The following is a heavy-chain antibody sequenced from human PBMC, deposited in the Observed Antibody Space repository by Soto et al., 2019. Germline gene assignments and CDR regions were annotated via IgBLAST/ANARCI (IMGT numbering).Heavy chain of an antibody. D-gene: IGHD3-10*01. CDR2: IYSSGST. Sequence: ASETLSLTCIVSGGSISSYYWTWIRQPAGKGLEWIGRIYSSGSTYYNPSLKSRVIMSVDTSKNQFSLKLSSVTAADTAVYYCARDEGYYYGSGSSQGYFQYWGQGTQVTVSS. J-gene: IGHJ1*01. CDR1: GGSISSYY. CDR3: ARDEGYYYGSGSSQGYFQY. V-gene: IGHV4-4*07.